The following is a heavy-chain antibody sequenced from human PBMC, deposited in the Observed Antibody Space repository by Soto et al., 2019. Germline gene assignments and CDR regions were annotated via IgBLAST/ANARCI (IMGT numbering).Heavy chain of an antibody. Sequence: EVQLLESGGGLVQPGGSLRLSCAASGFTFSSYAMSWVRQAPGKGLEWVSAISGSGGSTYYADSVKGRFTISRDNSKNTLYLQVNSLRAEDTAVYYCAKDTFYYDHRTPDYWGQGTLVTVSS. V-gene: IGHV3-23*01. CDR1: GFTFSSYA. J-gene: IGHJ4*02. CDR2: ISGSGGST. D-gene: IGHD3-16*01. CDR3: AKDTFYYDHRTPDY.